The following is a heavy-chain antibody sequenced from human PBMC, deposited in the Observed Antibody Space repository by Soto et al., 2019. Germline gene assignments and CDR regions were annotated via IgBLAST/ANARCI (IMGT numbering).Heavy chain of an antibody. CDR1: GFTFSSYS. CDR2: ISSSSSTI. CDR3: AGDIVVAPAAPYYYGMDV. V-gene: IGHV3-48*02. Sequence: GGSLRLSCAASGFTFSSYSMNWVRQAPGKGLEWVSYISSSSSTIYYADSVKGRFTISRDNAKNSLYLQMNSLRDEDTAVYYCAGDIVVAPAAPYYYGMDVWGQGTTVTVSS. J-gene: IGHJ6*02. D-gene: IGHD2-2*01.